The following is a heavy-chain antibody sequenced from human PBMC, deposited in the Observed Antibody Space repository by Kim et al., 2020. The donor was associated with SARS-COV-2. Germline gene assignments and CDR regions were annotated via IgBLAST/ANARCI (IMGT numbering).Heavy chain of an antibody. Sequence: SETLSLTCTVSGGSISSSSYYWGWIRQPPGKGLEWIGSIYYSGSTYYNPSLKSRVTISVDTSKNQFSLKLSSVTAADTAVYYCARQRVGDTFWFDPWGQGTLVTVSS. CDR2: IYYSGST. CDR3: ARQRVGDTFWFDP. J-gene: IGHJ5*02. CDR1: GGSISSSSYY. D-gene: IGHD1-26*01. V-gene: IGHV4-39*01.